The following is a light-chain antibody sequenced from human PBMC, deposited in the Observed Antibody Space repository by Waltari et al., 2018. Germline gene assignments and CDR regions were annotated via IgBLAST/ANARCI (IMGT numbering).Light chain of an antibody. J-gene: IGLJ1*01. V-gene: IGLV2-23*02. CDR1: SSDVGNNNL. Sequence: QSGLAQPASASGPPGQSITITCTGTSSDVGNNNLVSWYQQRPGKDPRLLIYEVTKRAPGTFARFSSSKSVNTASLSISGLQAQEDEADYYCCSYVGLGTYVFGTGTKVTV. CDR2: EVT. CDR3: CSYVGLGTYV.